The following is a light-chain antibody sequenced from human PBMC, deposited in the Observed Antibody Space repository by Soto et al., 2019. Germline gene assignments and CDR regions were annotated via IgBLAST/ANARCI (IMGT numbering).Light chain of an antibody. V-gene: IGKV1-9*01. J-gene: IGKJ2*01. CDR2: SIS. CDR3: QQLYTYPHT. CDR1: QAVMNS. Sequence: IQVTQSPSILSASVGDRVTITCRTSQAVMNSFAWYQQKTGEAPRLLIYSISSLKNGVPSRFSGSGSGAEFTLTISSLQPEDFATYFCQQLYTYPHTFGLGTQLQI.